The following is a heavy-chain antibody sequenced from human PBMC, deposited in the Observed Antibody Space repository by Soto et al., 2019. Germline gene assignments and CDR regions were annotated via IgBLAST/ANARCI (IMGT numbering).Heavy chain of an antibody. D-gene: IGHD5-12*01. Sequence: QVQLQQWGAGLLKPSETLSLTCDVYGGSFSRYYWNWIRQPPGKGLEWLGEINHSGSTNYNPSLERRGTISLDTAKTQFSLKLTSVTAADTAVYYCARGEGRLVGTWFDPWGQGTLVTVSS. CDR2: INHSGST. J-gene: IGHJ5*02. CDR1: GGSFSRYY. CDR3: ARGEGRLVGTWFDP. V-gene: IGHV4-34*01.